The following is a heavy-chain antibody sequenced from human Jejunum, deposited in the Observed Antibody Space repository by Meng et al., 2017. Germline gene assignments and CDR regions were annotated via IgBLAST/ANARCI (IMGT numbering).Heavy chain of an antibody. J-gene: IGHJ4*02. CDR3: ARERSYYGFLDY. CDR2: TYYTSKWYN. V-gene: IGHV6-1*01. D-gene: IGHD1-26*01. Sequence: QVQLQQPGPGLVKPSQTLSLTGAICGDSASSNSAAWNWIRQSPSRGLEWLGRTYYTSKWYNDYAVSVKSRITINPDTSKHQISLQLNSVTPEDTAVYYCARERSYYGFLDYWGQGTLVTVSS. CDR1: GDSASSNSAA.